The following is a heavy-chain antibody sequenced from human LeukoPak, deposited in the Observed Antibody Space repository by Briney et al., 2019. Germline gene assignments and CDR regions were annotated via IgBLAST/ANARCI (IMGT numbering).Heavy chain of an antibody. CDR3: AEDITAVVSDGNWFDP. D-gene: IGHD5-18*01. CDR1: GFTFDDYA. Sequence: PGRSLRLSCAASGFTFDDYAMHWVRQAPGKGLEWVSGISWNSGSIGYADSVKGRFTISRDNAKNSLYLQMNSLRAEDMALYYCAEDITAVVSDGNWFDPWGQGTLVTVSS. J-gene: IGHJ5*02. V-gene: IGHV3-9*03. CDR2: ISWNSGSI.